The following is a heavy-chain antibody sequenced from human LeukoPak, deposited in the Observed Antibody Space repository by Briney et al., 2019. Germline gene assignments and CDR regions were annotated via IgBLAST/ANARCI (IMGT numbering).Heavy chain of an antibody. D-gene: IGHD5-12*01. CDR2: IYYSGST. V-gene: IGHV4-59*01. J-gene: IGHJ4*02. Sequence: PSETLSLTCTVSGGSISSYYWSWIRQPPGKGLEWIGYIYYSGSTNYNPSLKSRVTISVDTSKNQFSLKLSSVTAADTAVYYCAREGLVATIRYFDYWGQGTLVTVSS. CDR3: AREGLVATIRYFDY. CDR1: GGSISSYY.